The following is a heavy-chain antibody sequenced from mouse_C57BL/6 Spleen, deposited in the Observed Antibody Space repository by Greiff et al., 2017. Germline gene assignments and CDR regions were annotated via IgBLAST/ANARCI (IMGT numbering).Heavy chain of an antibody. D-gene: IGHD1-1*01. J-gene: IGHJ2*01. CDR1: GYTFTDYE. V-gene: IGHV1-15*01. Sequence: QVHVKQSGAELVRPGASVTLSCKASGYTFTDYEMHWVKQTPVHGLEWIGAIDPETGGTAYNQKFKGKAILTADKSSSTAYMELRSLTSEDSAVYYCTITTVDYFDYWGQGTTLTVSS. CDR3: TITTVDYFDY. CDR2: IDPETGGT.